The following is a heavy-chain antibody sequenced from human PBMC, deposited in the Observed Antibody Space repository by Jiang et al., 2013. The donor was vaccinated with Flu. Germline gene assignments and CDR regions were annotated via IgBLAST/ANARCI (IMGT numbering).Heavy chain of an antibody. CDR3: ARDDLPTEERDSSGYYYSAEYFQH. J-gene: IGHJ1*01. D-gene: IGHD3-22*01. CDR1: GGSFSGYY. CDR2: INHSGST. Sequence: LLKPSETLSLTCAVYGGSFSGYYRSWIRQPPGKGLEWIGEINHSGSTNYNPSLKSRVTISVDTSKNQFSLKLSSVTAADTAVYYCARDDLPTEERDSSGYYYSAEYFQHWGQGTLVTVSS. V-gene: IGHV4-34*01.